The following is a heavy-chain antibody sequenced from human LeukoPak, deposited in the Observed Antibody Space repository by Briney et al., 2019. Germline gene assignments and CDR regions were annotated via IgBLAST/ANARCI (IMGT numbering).Heavy chain of an antibody. J-gene: IGHJ4*02. CDR2: VYYSGST. CDR1: GGSISSTSHY. CDR3: ARLGYSVSWTDC. Sequence: PSETLSLTCTVSGGSISSTSHYWGWIRQPPGKGLEWIGSVYYSGSTYYNPSLKSRVTISVDTSKNQFSLRLSSVTGTDMAVYFCARLGYSVSWTDCWGQGILVTVSS. V-gene: IGHV4-39*01. D-gene: IGHD6-13*01.